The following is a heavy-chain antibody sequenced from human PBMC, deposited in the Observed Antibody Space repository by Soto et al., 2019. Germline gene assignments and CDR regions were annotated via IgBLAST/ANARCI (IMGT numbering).Heavy chain of an antibody. D-gene: IGHD6-13*01. V-gene: IGHV3-23*01. CDR1: GFTFSSYA. CDR2: ISGSGGST. Sequence: GGSLRLSCAASGFTFSSYAMSWVRQAPGKGLEWVSAISGSGGSTYYADSVKGRFTISRDNSKNTLYLQMNSLRAEDTAVYYCANAGYSSSKRRGNAFDIWGQGTMVTVSS. CDR3: ANAGYSSSKRRGNAFDI. J-gene: IGHJ3*02.